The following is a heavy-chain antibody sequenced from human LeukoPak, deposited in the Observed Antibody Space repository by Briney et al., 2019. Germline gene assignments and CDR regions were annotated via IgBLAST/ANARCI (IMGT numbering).Heavy chain of an antibody. Sequence: GGSLRLSCAASGVTLSSNYMSWVRQAPGEGREWVSVIYSGGSTYYADSVTGRFTISRDNSKNTLYLQMNSLRAEDTAVYYCARDVLGAPYYGMDVWGQGTTVTVSS. CDR3: ARDVLGAPYYGMDV. V-gene: IGHV3-53*01. CDR1: GVTLSSNY. J-gene: IGHJ6*02. CDR2: IYSGGST.